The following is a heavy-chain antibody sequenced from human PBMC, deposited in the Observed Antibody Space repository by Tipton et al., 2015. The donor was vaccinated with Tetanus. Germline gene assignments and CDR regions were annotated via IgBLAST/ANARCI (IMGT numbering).Heavy chain of an antibody. V-gene: IGHV3-7*03. D-gene: IGHD3-3*01. CDR2: IKQDGNEK. Sequence: SLRLSCAASGFDFRSDWMTWVRQAPGKGLEWVANIKQDGNEKYHVDSVKGRFTISRDNGKNLLYLEMNSLRVEDTAVYYCARANYDFPNKGPFDFWGQGILVLVSS. CDR3: ARANYDFPNKGPFDF. CDR1: GFDFRSDW. J-gene: IGHJ4*02.